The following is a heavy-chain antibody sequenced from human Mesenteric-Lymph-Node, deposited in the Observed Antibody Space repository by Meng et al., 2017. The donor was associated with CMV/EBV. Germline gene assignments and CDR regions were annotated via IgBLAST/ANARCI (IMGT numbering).Heavy chain of an antibody. V-gene: IGHV1-2*02. Sequence: CEASGYTFTGYYMHWVRQAPGQGLEWMGWINPNSGGTNYAQKFQSRVTMTRDTSISTAYMELSRLRSDDTAVYYCARIGVAAADVDYWGQGTLVTVSS. J-gene: IGHJ4*02. CDR1: GYTFTGYY. CDR3: ARIGVAAADVDY. D-gene: IGHD6-13*01. CDR2: INPNSGGT.